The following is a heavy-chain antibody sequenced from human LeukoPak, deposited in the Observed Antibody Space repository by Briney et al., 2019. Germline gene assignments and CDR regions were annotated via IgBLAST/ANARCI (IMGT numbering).Heavy chain of an antibody. D-gene: IGHD3-22*01. V-gene: IGHV1-3*01. CDR2: INAGNGNT. CDR1: GYTFTSYA. Sequence: ASVKVSCKASGYTFTSYAMHWVRQAPGQRLEWMGWINAGNGNTKYSQKLQGRVTMTTDTSTSTAYMELRSLRSDDTAVYYCARKAPSSGYYSSDHWGQGTLVTVSS. J-gene: IGHJ4*02. CDR3: ARKAPSSGYYSSDH.